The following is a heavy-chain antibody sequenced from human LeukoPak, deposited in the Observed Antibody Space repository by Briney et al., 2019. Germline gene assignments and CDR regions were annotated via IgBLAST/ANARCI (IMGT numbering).Heavy chain of an antibody. V-gene: IGHV4-30-2*01. Sequence: SQTLSLTCTVSGGSISSGGYYWSWIRQPPGKGLEWIGYIYHSGSTYYNPSLKSRVTISVDRSKNQFSLKLSSVTAADTAVYYCARSLGDRVPAALYRGQGTPVTVSS. J-gene: IGHJ4*02. CDR2: IYHSGST. CDR1: GGSISSGGYY. CDR3: ARSLGDRVPAALY. D-gene: IGHD2-2*01.